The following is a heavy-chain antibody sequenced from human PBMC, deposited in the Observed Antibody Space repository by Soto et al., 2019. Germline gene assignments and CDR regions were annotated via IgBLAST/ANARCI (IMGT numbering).Heavy chain of an antibody. CDR2: IIPIPGTA. CDR1: GGTFSRYA. J-gene: IGHJ6*02. CDR3: ARSHGSSTSLEIYYYYYYVMDV. Sequence: QVQLVQSGAEVKKPGSSVKVSCKASGGTFSRYAISWVRQAPGQGLEWMGGIIPIPGTANYAQKFQGRVTITADESTSTAYMELSSRRSQDTAVYYCARSHGSSTSLEIYYYYYYVMDVWGQGTTVTVSS. D-gene: IGHD2-2*01. V-gene: IGHV1-69*01.